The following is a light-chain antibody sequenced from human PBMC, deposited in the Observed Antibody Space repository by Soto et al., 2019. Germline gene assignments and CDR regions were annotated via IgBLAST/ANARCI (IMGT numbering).Light chain of an antibody. CDR1: QSVSSSY. J-gene: IGKJ1*01. CDR3: QQYDYSRT. V-gene: IGKV3-20*01. Sequence: EIVLTQSPGTLSLSPGERATLSCRASQSVSSSYLAWYQQKPGQAPRLLIYDASSRATGIPDRFSGSGSGTDFTLTISRLEPEDFAVYYCQQYDYSRTFGQGTKVEIK. CDR2: DAS.